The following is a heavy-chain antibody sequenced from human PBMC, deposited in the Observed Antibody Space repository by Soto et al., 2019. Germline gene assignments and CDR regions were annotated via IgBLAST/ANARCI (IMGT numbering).Heavy chain of an antibody. CDR3: ARDRGKQQLVKSYYYGMDV. CDR2: ISSSSSYI. V-gene: IGHV3-21*01. CDR1: GFTFSSYS. D-gene: IGHD6-13*01. Sequence: EVQLVESGGGLVKPGGSLRLSCAASGFTFSSYSMNWVRQAPGKGLEWVSSISSSSSYIYYADSVKGRFTISRDNAKNSLYLQMNSLRAEDTAVYYSARDRGKQQLVKSYYYGMDVWGQGTTVTVSS. J-gene: IGHJ6*02.